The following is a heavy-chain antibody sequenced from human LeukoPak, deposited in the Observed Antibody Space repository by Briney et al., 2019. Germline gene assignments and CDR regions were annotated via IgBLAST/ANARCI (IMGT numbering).Heavy chain of an antibody. J-gene: IGHJ4*02. CDR1: GYTFTGYY. CDR2: INPNSGGT. V-gene: IGHV1-2*02. Sequence: ASVKVTCKASGYTFTGYYMHWVRQAPGQGLEWMGWINPNSGGTNYAQKLQGRVTMTTDTSTSTAYMELRSLRSDDTAVYYCARGGYEDPIFGVVISIDYWGQGTLVTVSS. CDR3: ARGGYEDPIFGVVISIDY. D-gene: IGHD3-3*01.